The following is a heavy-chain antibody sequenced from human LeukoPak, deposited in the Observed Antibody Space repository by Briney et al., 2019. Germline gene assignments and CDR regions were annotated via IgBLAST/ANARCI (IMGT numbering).Heavy chain of an antibody. CDR3: ARDRNYYGSGSGAFDI. CDR2: IYYSGST. J-gene: IGHJ3*02. Sequence: SGTLSLTCAVSGGSIGSDNWWTWVRQPPGKGLEWIGYIYYSGSTNYNPSLKSRVTISVDTSKNQFSLKLSSVTAADTAVYYCARDRNYYGSGSGAFDIWGQGTMVTVSS. V-gene: IGHV4-4*02. CDR1: GGSIGSDNW. D-gene: IGHD3-10*01.